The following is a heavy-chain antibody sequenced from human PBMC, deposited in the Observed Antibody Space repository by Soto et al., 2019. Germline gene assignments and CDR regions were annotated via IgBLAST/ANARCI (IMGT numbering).Heavy chain of an antibody. Sequence: QVQLVQSGAEVKKPGASVKVSCKASGYTFTSYGISWVRQAPGQGLEWMGWISAYNGNTNYAQKLQGRVTMTTDTPTSTAYMELRSLSPDDTAVYYCARESSSSCHAYWGQGTLVTVSS. D-gene: IGHD6-13*01. CDR3: ARESSSSCHAY. CDR2: ISAYNGNT. J-gene: IGHJ4*02. CDR1: GYTFTSYG. V-gene: IGHV1-18*01.